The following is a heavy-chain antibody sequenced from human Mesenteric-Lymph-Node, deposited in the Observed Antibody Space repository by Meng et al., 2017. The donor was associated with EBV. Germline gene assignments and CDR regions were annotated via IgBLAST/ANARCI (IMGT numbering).Heavy chain of an antibody. D-gene: IGHD6-19*01. CDR1: GGSISSSSAY. V-gene: IGHV4-39*01. CDR3: ARNVGSGSSTEFDF. CDR2: VYYRGST. Sequence: PHRQASGPGLVKPSETLPLTCTVSGGSISSSSAYWGWVRQPPGKGLEWLGYVYYRGSTYYNPSLKSRVTISLDTSKNQFSLRLTSVTAADTAVYYCARNVGSGSSTEFDFWGQGTLVTVSS. J-gene: IGHJ4*02.